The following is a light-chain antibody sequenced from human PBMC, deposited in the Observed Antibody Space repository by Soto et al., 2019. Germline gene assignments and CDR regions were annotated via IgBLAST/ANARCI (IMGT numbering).Light chain of an antibody. CDR3: QQYNSYPRT. Sequence: DIQMTQSPSTLSASVGDRATITCRASQSISRSLAWYQQKPGKAPKLLIYKASSLESGVPSRFSGSGSGTEFTLTISSLQPEDFATYYCQQYNSYPRTFGQGTKVEIK. CDR2: KAS. V-gene: IGKV1-5*03. J-gene: IGKJ1*01. CDR1: QSISRS.